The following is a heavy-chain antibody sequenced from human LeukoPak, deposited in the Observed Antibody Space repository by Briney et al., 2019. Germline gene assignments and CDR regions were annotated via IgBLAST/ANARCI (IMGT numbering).Heavy chain of an antibody. CDR1: GFTFSSYA. J-gene: IGHJ4*02. Sequence: PGGFLRLSCAASGFTFSSYAMSWVRQAPGKGLEWVSAISGSGGSTYYADSVKGRFTISRDNSKNTLYLQMNSLRAEDTAVYYCAKGLYSSSWSHDYWGQGTLVTVSS. CDR2: ISGSGGST. V-gene: IGHV3-23*01. D-gene: IGHD6-13*01. CDR3: AKGLYSSSWSHDY.